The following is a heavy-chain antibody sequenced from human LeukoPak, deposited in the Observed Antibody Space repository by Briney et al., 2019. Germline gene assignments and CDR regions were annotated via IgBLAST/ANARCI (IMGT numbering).Heavy chain of an antibody. D-gene: IGHD3-3*01. Sequence: GGSLRLSCAVSGFTINSNYMSWVRQAPGKGLEWVSGISGSGGSTYYADSVKGRFTISRDNSKNTLYLQMNSLRAEDTAVYYCAREITIFGVVQSNYFDYWGQGTLVTVSS. CDR2: ISGSGGST. CDR1: GFTINSNY. J-gene: IGHJ4*02. V-gene: IGHV3-23*01. CDR3: AREITIFGVVQSNYFDY.